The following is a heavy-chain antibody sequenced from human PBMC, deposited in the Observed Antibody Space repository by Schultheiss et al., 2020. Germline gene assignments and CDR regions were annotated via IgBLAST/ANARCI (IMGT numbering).Heavy chain of an antibody. V-gene: IGHV3-21*01. CDR2: ISSSSSYI. CDR3: ARDRCGGDCYFQGYGMDV. D-gene: IGHD2-21*02. Sequence: GGSLRLSCAASGFTFSSYSMNWVRQAPGKGLEWVSSISSSSSYIYYADSVKGRFTISRDNAQNSLYLQMNSLRAEDTAVYYCARDRCGGDCYFQGYGMDVWGQGTTVTVSS. J-gene: IGHJ6*02. CDR1: GFTFSSYS.